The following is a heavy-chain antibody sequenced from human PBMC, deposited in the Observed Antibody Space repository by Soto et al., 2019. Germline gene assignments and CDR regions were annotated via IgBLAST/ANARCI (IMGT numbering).Heavy chain of an antibody. D-gene: IGHD1-26*01. J-gene: IGHJ4*02. CDR3: ATYGRENFKY. CDR1: SGSISSTNW. V-gene: IGHV4-4*02. Sequence: QVHLQESSPGLVEPSGTLSLTCSVSSGSISSTNWWSWVRQPPGKGLEWIGEIYHSGSTNYNPSLKSRVTISIDKSNNQFSLKLNSVTAADTAVYYCATYGRENFKYWGQGSLVTVSS. CDR2: IYHSGST.